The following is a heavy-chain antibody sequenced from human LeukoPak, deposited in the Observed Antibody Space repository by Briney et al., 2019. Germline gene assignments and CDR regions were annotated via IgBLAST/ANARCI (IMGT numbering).Heavy chain of an antibody. CDR3: ARIGYDHVWGSYRYLPFDY. CDR1: GYTFTSYG. J-gene: IGHJ4*02. Sequence: ASVKVSCKASGYTFTSYGISWVRQAPGQGLEWMGWISAYNGNTNYAQKLQGRVTMTTDTSTSTAYMELRSLRSDDTAVYYCARIGYDHVWGSYRYLPFDYWGQGTLVTVSS. D-gene: IGHD3-16*02. V-gene: IGHV1-18*01. CDR2: ISAYNGNT.